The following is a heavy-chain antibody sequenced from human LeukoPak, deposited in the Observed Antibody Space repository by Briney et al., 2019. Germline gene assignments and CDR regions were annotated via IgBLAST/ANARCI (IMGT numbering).Heavy chain of an antibody. D-gene: IGHD2-15*01. J-gene: IGHJ3*02. Sequence: GESLKISCKASGYSFTKNWIGWVRQKPGKGVEWMGIIYPNDSDARYSPSFQGDVTMSVDRSINTAYLQWSSLKASGTALYFCARDLVVASTRLGAFAIWGEGRIVTVYS. CDR1: GYSFTKNW. CDR3: ARDLVVASTRLGAFAI. V-gene: IGHV5-51*01. CDR2: IYPNDSDA.